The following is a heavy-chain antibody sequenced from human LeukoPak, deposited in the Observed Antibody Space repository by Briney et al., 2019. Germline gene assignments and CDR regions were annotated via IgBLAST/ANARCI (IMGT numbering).Heavy chain of an antibody. J-gene: IGHJ4*02. CDR1: GFTFSSYG. CDR3: AKEGTGIHFDY. Sequence: GRSLRLSCAASGFTFSSYGMHWVRQAPGKGLEWVAEISYDGGNTYYADSVKGRFTISRDNSKNTLYLQMNSLRAEDTAVYYCAKEGTGIHFDYWGQGTLVTVSS. CDR2: ISYDGGNT. D-gene: IGHD1-1*01. V-gene: IGHV3-30*19.